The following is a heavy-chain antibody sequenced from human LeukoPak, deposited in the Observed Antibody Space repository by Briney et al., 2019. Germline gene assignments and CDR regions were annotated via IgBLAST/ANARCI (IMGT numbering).Heavy chain of an antibody. J-gene: IGHJ4*02. D-gene: IGHD6-19*01. Sequence: ASVTVSCKASGYTFTSYYMHWVRQAPGQGLEWMGIINPSGGSTSYAQKFQGRVTMTRDTSTSTVYMELSSLRSEDTAVYYCARDAEWLPRDPYFDYWGQGTLVTVSS. CDR2: INPSGGST. V-gene: IGHV1-46*01. CDR1: GYTFTSYY. CDR3: ARDAEWLPRDPYFDY.